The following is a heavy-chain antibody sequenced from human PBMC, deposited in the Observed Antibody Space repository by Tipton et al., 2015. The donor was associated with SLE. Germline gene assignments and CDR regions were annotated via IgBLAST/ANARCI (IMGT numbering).Heavy chain of an antibody. CDR1: GFTFSTYW. D-gene: IGHD2-15*01. CDR2: INQDGSET. Sequence: SLRLSCSVSGFTFSTYWMSWVRQAPGKGLEWVANINQDGSETYSVNSVKGRFTISRDSSKNTLYLQMNNLRPEDTAVYYCAKERAPYCSGVTCYDYFAMDVWGQGTTVTVSS. CDR3: AKERAPYCSGVTCYDYFAMDV. J-gene: IGHJ6*02. V-gene: IGHV3-7*01.